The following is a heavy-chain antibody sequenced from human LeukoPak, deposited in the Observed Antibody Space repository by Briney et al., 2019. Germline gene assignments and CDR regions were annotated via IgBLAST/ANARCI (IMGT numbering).Heavy chain of an antibody. D-gene: IGHD4-23*01. V-gene: IGHV4-34*01. CDR3: ALRWSQYNWFDP. Sequence: KPSETLSLTCAVYGGSFSGYYWSWIRQRPGKGLEWIGEINHSGSTNYNPSLKSRVTISVDTSKNQFSLKLSSVTAADTAVYYCALRWSQYNWFDPWGQGTLVTVSS. J-gene: IGHJ5*02. CDR1: GGSFSGYY. CDR2: INHSGST.